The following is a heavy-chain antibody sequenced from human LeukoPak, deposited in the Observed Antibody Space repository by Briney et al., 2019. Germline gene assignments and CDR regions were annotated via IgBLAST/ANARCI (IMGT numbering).Heavy chain of an antibody. Sequence: SETLSLTCAVYGGSFSGYYWSWIRQPPGKGLEWIGEINHSGSTNYNPSLKSRVTISVDTSKNQLSLKLSSVTAADTAVYYCASMDPAPYGMDVWGQGTTVTVSS. V-gene: IGHV4-34*01. D-gene: IGHD3-10*01. CDR1: GGSFSGYY. J-gene: IGHJ6*02. CDR3: ASMDPAPYGMDV. CDR2: INHSGST.